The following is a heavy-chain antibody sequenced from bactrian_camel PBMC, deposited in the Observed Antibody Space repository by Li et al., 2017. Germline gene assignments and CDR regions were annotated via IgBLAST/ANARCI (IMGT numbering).Heavy chain of an antibody. CDR1: GFPYSANH. CDR2: ITASGTT. J-gene: IGHJ4*01. V-gene: IGHV3S1*01. CDR3: AVDGPVAFCSDYPSDFGG. Sequence: HVQLVESGGDSVQPGGSLRLSCVASGFPYSANHMSWVRQPPGKKLEWVSSITASGTTSYSNSVRGRFTISKDVAKDTLDLRMTNVQPEDSGMYYCAVDGPVAFCSDYPSDFGGWGKGTQVTVS. D-gene: IGHD7*01.